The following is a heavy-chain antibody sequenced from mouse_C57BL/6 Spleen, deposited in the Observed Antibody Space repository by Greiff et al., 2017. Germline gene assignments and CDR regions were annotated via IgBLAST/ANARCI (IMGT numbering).Heavy chain of an antibody. CDR2: IDPETGGT. D-gene: IGHD2-4*01. Sequence: QVQLQQSGAELVRPGASVTLSCKASGYTFTDYEMHWVKQTPVPGLEWIGAIDPETGGTAYTQKFKGKAILTADKSSSTAYMELRSLTSEDSAVYYCTRGDYDLYWGQGTLVTVSA. CDR3: TRGDYDLY. J-gene: IGHJ3*01. CDR1: GYTFTDYE. V-gene: IGHV1-15*01.